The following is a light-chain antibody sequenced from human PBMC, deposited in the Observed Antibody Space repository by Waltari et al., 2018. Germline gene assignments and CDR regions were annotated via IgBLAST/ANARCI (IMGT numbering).Light chain of an antibody. J-gene: IGKJ1*01. CDR3: QHYNNWPRT. V-gene: IGKV3-15*01. CDR2: GAS. Sequence: ETVMTQSPATLSVSPGESATLSCRASQSVTSNLALYQQKPGQAPRLLIYGASTRATGIPARFSGSGSATEFTLTISSLQSEDFAVYYCQHYNNWPRTFGQGTKVEIK. CDR1: QSVTSN.